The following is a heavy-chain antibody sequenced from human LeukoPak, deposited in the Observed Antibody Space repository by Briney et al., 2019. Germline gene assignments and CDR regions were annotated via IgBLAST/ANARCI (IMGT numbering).Heavy chain of an antibody. CDR3: ARESMTTVFDP. CDR1: GFTFNNYW. CDR2: INNDGRST. J-gene: IGHJ5*02. D-gene: IGHD4-17*01. Sequence: GGSLRLSCAASGFTFNNYWMHWVRQAPGKGLVWVSHINNDGRSTTYTDSVKGRFTISRDNAKSTLYLQMNSLRAEDTAVYYCARESMTTVFDPWGQGTLVTVPS. V-gene: IGHV3-74*01.